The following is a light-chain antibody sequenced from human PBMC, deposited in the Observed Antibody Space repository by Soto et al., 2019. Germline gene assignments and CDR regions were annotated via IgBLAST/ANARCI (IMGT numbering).Light chain of an antibody. Sequence: DIQMTQSPSSLSASVGDRVTITCRASKSISSYLNWYQQKPGKAPKLLIYKASTLISGVPSRFSGSGSGTEFTLTISSLQPDDFATYYCQHYNSYSEAFGQGTKVDIK. CDR1: KSISSY. J-gene: IGKJ1*01. CDR3: QHYNSYSEA. CDR2: KAS. V-gene: IGKV1-5*03.